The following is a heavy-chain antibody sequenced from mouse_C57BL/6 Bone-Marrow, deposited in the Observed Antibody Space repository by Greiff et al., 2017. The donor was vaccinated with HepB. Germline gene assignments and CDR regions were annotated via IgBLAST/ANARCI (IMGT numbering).Heavy chain of an antibody. Sequence: QVQLQQSGPELVKPGASVKISCKASGYTFTDYYINWVKQRPGQGLEWIGWIFPGSGSTYYNEKFKGKATLTVDKSSSTAYMLLSSLTSEDSAVYFCAYIYYYGSSLYWYFDVWGTGTTVTVSS. J-gene: IGHJ1*03. V-gene: IGHV1-75*01. D-gene: IGHD1-1*01. CDR2: IFPGSGST. CDR1: GYTFTDYY. CDR3: AYIYYYGSSLYWYFDV.